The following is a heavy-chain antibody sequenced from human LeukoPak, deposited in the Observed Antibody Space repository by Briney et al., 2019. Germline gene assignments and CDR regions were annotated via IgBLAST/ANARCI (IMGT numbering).Heavy chain of an antibody. J-gene: IGHJ4*02. D-gene: IGHD1-26*01. V-gene: IGHV1-8*01. CDR1: GYTFTSYD. CDR3: ARDEGATYY. Sequence: ASVKVSCKASGYTFTSYDINWVRQATGQGLEWMGWMNPNSGNTGYAQKFQGRVTITTDESTSTAYMEPSSLRSEDTAVYYCARDEGATYYWGQGTLVTVSS. CDR2: MNPNSGNT.